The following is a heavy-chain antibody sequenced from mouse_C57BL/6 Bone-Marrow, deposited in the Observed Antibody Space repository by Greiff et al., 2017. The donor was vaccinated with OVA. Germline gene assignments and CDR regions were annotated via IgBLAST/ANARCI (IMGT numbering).Heavy chain of an antibody. CDR3: AREGGFYYYGPYYFDY. CDR1: GYSITSGYY. D-gene: IGHD1-1*01. CDR2: ISYDGSN. J-gene: IGHJ2*01. Sequence: ESGPGLVKPSQSLSLTCSVTGYSITSGYYWNWIRQFPGNKLEWMGYISYDGSNNYNPSLKNRISITRDPATNQYFLKLNSVTTEDTATYYGAREGGFYYYGPYYFDYWGQGTTLTVSS. V-gene: IGHV3-6*01.